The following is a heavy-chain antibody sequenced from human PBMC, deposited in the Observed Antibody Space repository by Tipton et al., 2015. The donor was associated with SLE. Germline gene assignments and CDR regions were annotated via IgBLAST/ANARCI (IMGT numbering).Heavy chain of an antibody. V-gene: IGHV3-30*02. Sequence: SLRLSCAASGFTFSSYGMHWVRQAPGKGLEWVAFIRYDGSNKYYADSVKGRFTISRDNSKNTLYLQMNSLRAEDTAVYYCAKDLLGDGDLDWYVDLWGRGALVTVSS. CDR2: IRYDGSNK. CDR3: AKDLLGDGDLDWYVDL. J-gene: IGHJ2*01. D-gene: IGHD4-17*01. CDR1: GFTFSSYG.